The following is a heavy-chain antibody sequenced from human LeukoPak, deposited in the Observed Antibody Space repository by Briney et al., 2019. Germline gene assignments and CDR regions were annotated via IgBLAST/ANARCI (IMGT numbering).Heavy chain of an antibody. D-gene: IGHD3-10*01. CDR1: GGSISSYY. CDR3: ARVRGDLSLDY. CDR2: IYYSGST. J-gene: IGHJ4*02. V-gene: IGHV4-59*01. Sequence: PSETLSLTCTVSGGSISSYYWSWIRQPPGKGLEWIGYIYYSGSTNYNPSLKSRVTISVDTSKNQFSLKLSSVTAADTAVYHCARVRGDLSLDYWGQGTLVTVSS.